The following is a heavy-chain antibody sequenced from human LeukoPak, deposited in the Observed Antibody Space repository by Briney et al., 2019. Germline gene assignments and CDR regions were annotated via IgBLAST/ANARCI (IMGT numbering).Heavy chain of an antibody. D-gene: IGHD3-10*01. J-gene: IGHJ5*02. CDR1: GGSISSYY. Sequence: SETLALTCTVSGGSISSYYWSWLREPPAKGLVCIGYIYYSGSTNYYPSLKSRGTISVDTSKKQISLRMSYVTVADPAVDFCARARIPALWELVEGSVWFDPWGQGTLVTVSS. V-gene: IGHV4-59*08. CDR2: IYYSGST. CDR3: ARARIPALWELVEGSVWFDP.